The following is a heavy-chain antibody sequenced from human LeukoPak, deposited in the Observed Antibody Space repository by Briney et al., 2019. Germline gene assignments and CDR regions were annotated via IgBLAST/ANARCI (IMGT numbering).Heavy chain of an antibody. J-gene: IGHJ6*03. CDR3: ARHGGYTYGYELKNYYYYYMDV. D-gene: IGHD5-18*01. V-gene: IGHV1-8*03. CDR1: GYTFTSYD. CDR2: MNPNSGNT. Sequence: GASVKVSCKASGYTFTSYDINWVRQATGQGLEWMGWMNPNSGNTGYAQKFQGRVTITADKSTSTAYMELSSLRSEDTAVYYYARHGGYTYGYELKNYYYYYMDVWGKGTTVTVSS.